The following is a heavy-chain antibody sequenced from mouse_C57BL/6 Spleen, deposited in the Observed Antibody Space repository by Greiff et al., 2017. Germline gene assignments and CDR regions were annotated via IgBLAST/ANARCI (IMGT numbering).Heavy chain of an antibody. Sequence: VQGVESGAELVRPGASVTLSCKASGYTFTDYEMHWVKQTPVHGLEWIGAIDPETGGTAYNQKFKGKAILTADKSSSTAYMELRSLTSEDSAVYYCTRGYYDYDAFFAYWGQGTLVTVSA. CDR2: IDPETGGT. CDR3: TRGYYDYDAFFAY. J-gene: IGHJ3*01. CDR1: GYTFTDYE. D-gene: IGHD2-4*01. V-gene: IGHV1-15*01.